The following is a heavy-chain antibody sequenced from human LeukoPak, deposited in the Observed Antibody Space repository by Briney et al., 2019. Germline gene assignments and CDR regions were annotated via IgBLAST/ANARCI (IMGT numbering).Heavy chain of an antibody. CDR3: ARGGDYDSSGYCSPIDY. CDR1: GGTFSSYA. D-gene: IGHD3-22*01. J-gene: IGHJ4*02. V-gene: IGHV1-69*05. CDR2: IIPIFGTA. Sequence: SVKVSCKASGGTFSSYAISWVRQAPGQGLEWMGGIIPIFGTANYAQKFQGRVTITTDESTSTAYMELSSLRSEDTAVYYCARGGDYDSSGYCSPIDYWGQGTLVTVSS.